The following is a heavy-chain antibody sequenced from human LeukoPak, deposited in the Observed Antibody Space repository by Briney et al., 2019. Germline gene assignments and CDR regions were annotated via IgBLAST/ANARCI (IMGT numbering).Heavy chain of an antibody. Sequence: GGSLRLSCAASGFTFSAYAMSRVRQAPGKGLEWVSGISVSGGTTDYADSVKGRFTISRDNSKNTLYLQMNSLRAEDTAVYYCAKVMGSSSSSDYWGQGTLVTVSS. CDR2: ISVSGGTT. CDR1: GFTFSAYA. CDR3: AKVMGSSSSSDY. V-gene: IGHV3-23*01. J-gene: IGHJ4*02. D-gene: IGHD6-13*01.